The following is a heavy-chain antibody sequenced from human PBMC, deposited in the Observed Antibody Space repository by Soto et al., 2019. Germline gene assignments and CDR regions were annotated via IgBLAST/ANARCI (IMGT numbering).Heavy chain of an antibody. J-gene: IGHJ4*02. D-gene: IGHD3-16*01. V-gene: IGHV3-23*01. CDR3: AKELQYDYIFFDH. CDR2: ISASGRDT. CDR1: GFTFSNYP. Sequence: PGGSLRLSCAASGFTFSNYPMSWVRQAPGKGLEWVSSISASGRDTNYGDSVKGRFTISRDNSRNTLYLQLNSLTAEDTALYYCAKELQYDYIFFDHWGQGALVTVSS.